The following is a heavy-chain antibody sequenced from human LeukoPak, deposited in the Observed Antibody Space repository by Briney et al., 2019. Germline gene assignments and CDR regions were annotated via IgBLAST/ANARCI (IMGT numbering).Heavy chain of an antibody. D-gene: IGHD3-9*01. J-gene: IGHJ3*02. CDR2: INSDGSST. CDR3: AKDLYAASTYDILTGHLPDAFDI. Sequence: PGGSLRLSCAASGFTFSSYWMHWVRQAPGKGLVWVSRINSDGSSTSYADSVKGRFTISRGNAKNTLYLQMNSLRAEDTAVYYCAKDLYAASTYDILTGHLPDAFDIWGQGTMVTVSS. CDR1: GFTFSSYW. V-gene: IGHV3-74*01.